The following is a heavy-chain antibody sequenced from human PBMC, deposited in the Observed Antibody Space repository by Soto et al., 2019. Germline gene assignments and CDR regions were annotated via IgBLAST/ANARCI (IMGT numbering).Heavy chain of an antibody. CDR2: INAGNGNT. Sequence: QVPLVQSGAEEKQPGASVKVSCKASGYTFTAYAMHWVRQAPGQRLEWMGWINAGNGNTKYSQKFQGRVTITRDTSASTAYMELSSLRSEDTAVYYCARAVAVPADFDYWGQGTLVTVSS. CDR1: GYTFTAYA. V-gene: IGHV1-3*05. CDR3: ARAVAVPADFDY. D-gene: IGHD6-19*01. J-gene: IGHJ4*02.